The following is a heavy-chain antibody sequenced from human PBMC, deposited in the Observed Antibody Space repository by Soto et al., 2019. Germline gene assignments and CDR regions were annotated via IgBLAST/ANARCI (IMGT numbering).Heavy chain of an antibody. CDR3: ARNLEYPVAVAPGY. J-gene: IGHJ4*02. D-gene: IGHD6-19*01. CDR2: IYYSGST. V-gene: IGHV4-59*01. CDR1: GGSISSYY. Sequence: QVQLQESGPGLVKPSETLSLTCTVSGGSISSYYWSWIRQPPGKGLEWIGYIYYSGSTNYNPSLMSRATISVDTSKNQFSLKLSSVTAADTAVYYCARNLEYPVAVAPGYWGQGTLVTVSS.